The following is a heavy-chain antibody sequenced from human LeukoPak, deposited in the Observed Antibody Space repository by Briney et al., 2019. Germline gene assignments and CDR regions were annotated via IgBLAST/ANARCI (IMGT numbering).Heavy chain of an antibody. V-gene: IGHV1-46*01. CDR1: GYTFTSYY. CDR2: INPSGGRT. D-gene: IGHD5-12*01. J-gene: IGHJ5*02. Sequence: GASVKVSCKASGYTFTSYYMHWVRQAPGQVLEWMGIINPSGGRTSYAQKFQGRVTMTRDMSTSTVYMELSSLRSDDTAVYYCARVVAERHLVAIGDGVGWFDPWGQGTLVTVSS. CDR3: ARVVAERHLVAIGDGVGWFDP.